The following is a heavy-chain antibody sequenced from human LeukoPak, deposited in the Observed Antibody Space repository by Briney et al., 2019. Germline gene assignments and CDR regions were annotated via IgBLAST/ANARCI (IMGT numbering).Heavy chain of an antibody. D-gene: IGHD3-10*01. V-gene: IGHV3-23*01. J-gene: IGHJ4*02. CDR2: ISGRGGST. CDR1: RFTLSTYG. Sequence: PGGSLRPSCVASRFTLSTYGMSWVSQAQGRGLGWVSAISGRGGSTYYADAVKGRVTISRDKSKNTLYLQMNSLRAEDTAVYYCAKEPTYYYGSGSFYDYWGQGTRVTVSS. CDR3: AKEPTYYYGSGSFYDY.